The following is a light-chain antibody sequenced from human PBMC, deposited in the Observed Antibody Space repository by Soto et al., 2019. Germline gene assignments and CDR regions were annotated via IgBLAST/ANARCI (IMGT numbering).Light chain of an antibody. J-gene: IGLJ3*02. CDR2: DVS. Sequence: QSALTQPRSVSGSPGQSVAISCTGTSSDVGGYNYVSWYQHHPGKAPKLTIYDVSKRPSGVPDRFSGSKSGNTASLTISGLQAEDEADYYCCSYAGSSWVFGGGTKLTVL. CDR1: SSDVGGYNY. CDR3: CSYAGSSWV. V-gene: IGLV2-11*01.